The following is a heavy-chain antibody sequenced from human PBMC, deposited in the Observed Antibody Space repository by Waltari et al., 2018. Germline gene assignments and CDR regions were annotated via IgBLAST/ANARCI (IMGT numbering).Heavy chain of an antibody. V-gene: IGHV3-7*01. CDR2: IKEDGSVK. CDR3: ARIGYSSSSLDY. CDR1: GFTFRHYW. Sequence: EVQLVESGGGLVQAGGSLRLSCAASGFTFRHYWMTWVRQAPGKVLEWVANIKEDGSVKYYMDSMKGRFTVSRDNAQNSVFLQMNSLRVEHTAVYYCARIGYSSSSLDYWGQGTLVIVSS. J-gene: IGHJ4*02. D-gene: IGHD6-6*01.